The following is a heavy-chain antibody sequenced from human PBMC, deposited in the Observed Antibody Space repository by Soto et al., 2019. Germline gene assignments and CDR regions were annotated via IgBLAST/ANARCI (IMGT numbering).Heavy chain of an antibody. Sequence: QVQLVQSGAEVKKPGSSVKVSCKASGGTFSSYAISWVRQAPGQGLEWMGGIIPIFGTANYAQKFQGRVTITADESTSTAYMELSSLRSEDTAVYYCASSNGYGDYERPGGFDYWGQGTLVTVSS. CDR1: GGTFSSYA. J-gene: IGHJ4*02. CDR3: ASSNGYGDYERPGGFDY. V-gene: IGHV1-69*01. D-gene: IGHD4-17*01. CDR2: IIPIFGTA.